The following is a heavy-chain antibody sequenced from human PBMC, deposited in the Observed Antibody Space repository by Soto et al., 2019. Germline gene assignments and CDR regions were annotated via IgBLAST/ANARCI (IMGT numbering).Heavy chain of an antibody. D-gene: IGHD3-3*01. CDR1: GSTFISYA. Sequence: PGGSLRLSCAASGSTFISYAMSWVRQAPGKGLEWVSVISGSGDATYYAESVKGRFTISRENSKNTLYLQMNSLRVEDTAVYYCVRVEYYEFPNWFDPWGQGTLVTVSS. V-gene: IGHV3-23*01. CDR3: VRVEYYEFPNWFDP. CDR2: ISGSGDAT. J-gene: IGHJ5*02.